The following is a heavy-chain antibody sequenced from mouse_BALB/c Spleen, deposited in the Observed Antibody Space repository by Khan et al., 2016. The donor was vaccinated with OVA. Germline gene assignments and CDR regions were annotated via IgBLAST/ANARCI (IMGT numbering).Heavy chain of an antibody. D-gene: IGHD1-1*01. CDR3: ARLADYYDSEGFAY. CDR1: GFTFSTYG. V-gene: IGHV5-6*01. CDR2: INTGGAYT. J-gene: IGHJ3*01. Sequence: EVELVESGGDFVRPGGSLKLSCAASGFTFSTYGMSWVRQTPDKRLEGVATINTGGAYTYYPDSVKGQFTISRDNAKNTLYLQLSSLKSEDTAIYYCARLADYYDSEGFAYWGQGTLVTVSA.